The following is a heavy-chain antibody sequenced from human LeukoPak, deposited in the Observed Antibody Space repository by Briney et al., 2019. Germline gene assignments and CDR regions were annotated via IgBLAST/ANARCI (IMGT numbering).Heavy chain of an antibody. D-gene: IGHD3-10*01. Sequence: GGSLRLSCAASGFTFRSYEMNWVRQAPGKGLEWVSYISSSGSTIYYADSVKGRFTISRDNAENSLYLQMNSLRAEDTAVYYCARDILNGMSMAYYFDYWGQGTLVTVSS. J-gene: IGHJ4*02. CDR2: ISSSGSTI. CDR3: ARDILNGMSMAYYFDY. CDR1: GFTFRSYE. V-gene: IGHV3-48*03.